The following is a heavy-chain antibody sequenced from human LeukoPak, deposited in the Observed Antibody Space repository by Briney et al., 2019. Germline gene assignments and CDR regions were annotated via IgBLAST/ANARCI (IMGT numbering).Heavy chain of an antibody. J-gene: IGHJ4*02. V-gene: IGHV1-24*01. CDR2: FDPEDGET. CDR3: ATVVVTTAGDYFDY. CDR1: GYTLTELS. Sequence: ASAKVSCKVSGYTLTELSMHWVRQAPGKGLEWMGGFDPEDGETIYAQKFQGRVTMTEDTSTDTAYMELSSLRSEDTAVYYCATVVVTTAGDYFDYWGQGTLVTVSS. D-gene: IGHD2-15*01.